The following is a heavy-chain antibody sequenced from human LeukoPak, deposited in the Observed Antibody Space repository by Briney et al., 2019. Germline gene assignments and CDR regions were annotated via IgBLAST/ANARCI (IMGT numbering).Heavy chain of an antibody. V-gene: IGHV1-18*01. J-gene: IGHJ6*02. CDR3: AKDKPSWDILTGMVVEYYGMDV. CDR2: ISAYSDDT. Sequence: GASVKVSCKASGYTFTSYGITWVRQAPGQGLEWMGWISAYSDDTNYAQNLQGRFTMTTDTFPSTAYMELRSLRSDDTAVYYCAKDKPSWDILTGMVVEYYGMDVWGQGTTVTVSS. D-gene: IGHD3-9*01. CDR1: GYTFTSYG.